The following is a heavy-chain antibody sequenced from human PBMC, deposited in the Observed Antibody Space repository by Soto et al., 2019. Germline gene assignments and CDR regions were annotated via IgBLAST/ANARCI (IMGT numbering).Heavy chain of an antibody. Sequence: ASVKVSCKASGYTFTSYGISWVRQAPGQGLEWMGWISAYNGNTNYAQKLQGRVTMTTDTSTSTAYMELRSLSSDDTAVYYCARDFDYYGPGSYLKGYYYYGMDVWGQGTTVTVSS. CDR3: ARDFDYYGPGSYLKGYYYYGMDV. J-gene: IGHJ6*02. D-gene: IGHD3-10*01. CDR2: ISAYNGNT. CDR1: GYTFTSYG. V-gene: IGHV1-18*01.